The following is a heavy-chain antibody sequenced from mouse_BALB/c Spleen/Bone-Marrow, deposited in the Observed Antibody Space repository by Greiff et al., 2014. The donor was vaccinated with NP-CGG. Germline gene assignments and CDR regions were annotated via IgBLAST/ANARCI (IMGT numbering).Heavy chain of an antibody. D-gene: IGHD3-3*01. CDR3: GDEDYAMDY. Sequence: VQLQQSGGGLVQPGGSRKLSCAASGFTFSSFGMHWVRQAPEKGLEWVAYISSGSSTIYYADTVKGRFTISRDNPKNTLFLQMTSLRSEDTAMYYCGDEDYAMDYWGQGTSVTVSS. J-gene: IGHJ4*01. CDR2: ISSGSSTI. CDR1: GFTFSSFG. V-gene: IGHV5-17*02.